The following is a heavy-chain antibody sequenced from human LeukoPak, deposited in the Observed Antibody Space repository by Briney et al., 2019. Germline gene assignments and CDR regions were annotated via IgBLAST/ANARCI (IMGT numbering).Heavy chain of an antibody. Sequence: ASVKVSCKASGYTFTDYYMHWVRQAPGEGLEWMGWINPNRGGTNYAQKFQGRVTMTRDTSISTAYMELSRLRCDDTAVYYCARDGRSGGFDPWGRGTLVTVSS. D-gene: IGHD1-26*01. V-gene: IGHV1-2*02. CDR3: ARDGRSGGFDP. CDR1: GYTFTDYY. CDR2: INPNRGGT. J-gene: IGHJ5*02.